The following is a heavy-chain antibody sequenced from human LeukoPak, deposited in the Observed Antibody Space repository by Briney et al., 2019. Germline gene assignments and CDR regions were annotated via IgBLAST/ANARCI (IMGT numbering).Heavy chain of an antibody. V-gene: IGHV3-23*01. D-gene: IGHD1-1*01. CDR1: GFTFSSYA. CDR2: ISGSGGST. CDR3: AKAREAGATGTTRYYFDY. J-gene: IGHJ4*02. Sequence: GGSLRLSCAASGFTFSSYAMSWVRQAPGKGLEWVSAISGSGGSTYYADSVKGRFTISRDNSKNTLYLQMNSLRAEDTAVYYCAKAREAGATGTTRYYFDYWGQGTLVTVSS.